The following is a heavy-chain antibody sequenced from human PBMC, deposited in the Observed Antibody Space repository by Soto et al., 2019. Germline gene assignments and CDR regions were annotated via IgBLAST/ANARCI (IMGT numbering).Heavy chain of an antibody. CDR3: VRSISTARGASGYYYGMEV. D-gene: IGHD3-10*01. Sequence: SVKVSCKASGGTFSCYAFTWVRQVPGQGLEWMGGIIPMFDTPNYAQKFQGRVTITADEFTSTAYMELSSLRSEDTAVYYCVRSISTARGASGYYYGMEVWGQGTTVTVSS. CDR1: GGTFSCYA. CDR2: IIPMFDTP. J-gene: IGHJ6*02. V-gene: IGHV1-69*13.